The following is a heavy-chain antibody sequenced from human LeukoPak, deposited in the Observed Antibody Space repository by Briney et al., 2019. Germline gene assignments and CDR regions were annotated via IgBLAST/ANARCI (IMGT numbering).Heavy chain of an antibody. Sequence: ASVKVSCKASGYTFTAYYMHWVRQAPGQGLEWMAWINPDSGGTNYAQEFQGRVTMTRDTSITTAYMDLSRLRFDDTAVYYCASSQSRYSSTSNPDYWGQGTLVTVSS. CDR2: INPDSGGT. CDR1: GYTFTAYY. D-gene: IGHD6-13*01. CDR3: ASSQSRYSSTSNPDY. J-gene: IGHJ4*02. V-gene: IGHV1-2*02.